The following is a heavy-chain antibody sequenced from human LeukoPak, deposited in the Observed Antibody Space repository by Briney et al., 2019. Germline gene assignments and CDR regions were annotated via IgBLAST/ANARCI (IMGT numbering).Heavy chain of an antibody. CDR1: GGSFSGYY. D-gene: IGHD3-16*02. J-gene: IGHJ3*02. CDR3: ARIPSPPYDYVWGSYRVGAFDI. Sequence: PSETLSLTCAVYGGSFSGYYWSWIRQPPGKGLEWIGEINHSGSTNYNPSLKSRVTIPVDTSKNQFSLKLSSVTAADTAVYYCARIPSPPYDYVWGSYRVGAFDIWGQGTMVTVSS. CDR2: INHSGST. V-gene: IGHV4-34*01.